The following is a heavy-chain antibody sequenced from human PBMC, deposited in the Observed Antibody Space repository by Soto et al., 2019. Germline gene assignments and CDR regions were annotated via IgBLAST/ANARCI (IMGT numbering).Heavy chain of an antibody. D-gene: IGHD6-19*01. CDR1: GFTFSSYV. J-gene: IGHJ4*02. V-gene: IGHV3-30*03. Sequence: QVQLVESGGGVVQPGRSLRLSCAASGFTFSSYVMHWVRQAPGKGLEGVEVVSNDGSNKDYADTVKGRFTISRDNSTNTLYLEMNSLRAEDTAVYYCAMVLLTYTSGWYHPHFDYWGQGTLVTVSS. CDR2: VSNDGSNK. CDR3: AMVLLTYTSGWYHPHFDY.